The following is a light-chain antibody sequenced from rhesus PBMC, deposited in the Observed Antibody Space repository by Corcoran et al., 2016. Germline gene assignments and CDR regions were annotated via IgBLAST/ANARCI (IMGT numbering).Light chain of an antibody. CDR3: QQTDTLST. CDR2: GAS. V-gene: IGKV3-24*04. CDR1: QSVGNY. J-gene: IGKJ4*01. Sequence: ETVVTQSPATLSLSPGERATLSCRASQSVGNYLAWYQQKPGQAPRLLMYGASSRATGIPDRFSGSGSGTDLPLTISSLGPEDVGVYYCQQTDTLSTFGGGAKVELK.